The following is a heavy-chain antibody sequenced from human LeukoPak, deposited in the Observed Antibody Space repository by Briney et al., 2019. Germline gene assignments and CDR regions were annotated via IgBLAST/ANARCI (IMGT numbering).Heavy chain of an antibody. D-gene: IGHD3-9*01. V-gene: IGHV3-23*01. Sequence: GGSLRLSCAASGFSFSNYAMSWVRQAPGKGLEWVSAISGSGGSTYYADSVKGRFTISRDNSKNTLYLQMNSLRAEDTAVYYCAREGRGGDWLLDWGQGTLVTVSS. CDR1: GFSFSNYA. CDR2: ISGSGGST. J-gene: IGHJ4*02. CDR3: AREGRGGDWLLD.